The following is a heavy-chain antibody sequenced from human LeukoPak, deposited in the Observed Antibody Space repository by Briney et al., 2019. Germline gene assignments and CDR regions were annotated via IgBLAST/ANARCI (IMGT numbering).Heavy chain of an antibody. Sequence: SGGPLRLSCAASGFTFSSYAMSWVRQAPGKGLEWVSAISGSGGSTYYADSVKGRFTISRDNSKNTLYLQMNSLRAEDTAVYYCARESGIAAALDLWGQGTLVTASS. V-gene: IGHV3-23*01. J-gene: IGHJ5*02. CDR3: ARESGIAAALDL. CDR1: GFTFSSYA. D-gene: IGHD6-13*01. CDR2: ISGSGGST.